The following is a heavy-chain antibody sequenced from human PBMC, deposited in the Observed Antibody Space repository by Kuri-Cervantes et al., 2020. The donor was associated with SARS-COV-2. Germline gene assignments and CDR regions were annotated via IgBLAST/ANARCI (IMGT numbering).Heavy chain of an antibody. J-gene: IGHJ4*02. CDR1: GGSISSYY. CDR2: IYYSGST. V-gene: IGHV4-59*01. CDR3: ARCGYSYGYYNSSDY. Sequence: SETLSLTCTVSGGSISSYYWSWIRRPPGKGLEWIGYIYYSGSTNYNPSLKSRVTISVDTSKNQFSLKLSSVTAADTAVYYCARCGYSYGYYNSSDYWGQGTLVTVSS. D-gene: IGHD5-18*01.